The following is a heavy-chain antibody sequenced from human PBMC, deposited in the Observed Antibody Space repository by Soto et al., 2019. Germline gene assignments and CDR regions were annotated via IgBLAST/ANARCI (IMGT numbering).Heavy chain of an antibody. J-gene: IGHJ4*02. D-gene: IGHD2-15*01. CDR2: ISGSVGST. CDR1: GSTFSSYA. Sequence: GGSLRLACAASGSTFSSYAMSWVRQAPGKGLELVSAISGSVGSTYYADSVKGRFTMARDNSKNTLYLQMNSLSAEDTAVYYCAKCSLAVDIVVVVAEYDFDYWGQGTLVTVSS. V-gene: IGHV3-23*01. CDR3: AKCSLAVDIVVVVAEYDFDY.